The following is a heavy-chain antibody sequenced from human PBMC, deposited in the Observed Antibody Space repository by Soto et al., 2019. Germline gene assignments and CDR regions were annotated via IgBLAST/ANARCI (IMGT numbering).Heavy chain of an antibody. V-gene: IGHV3-11*01. CDR3: ARDLGGSSWYSDAFDI. D-gene: IGHD6-13*01. CDR1: GFTFSDYY. J-gene: IGHJ3*02. Sequence: VGSLRLSCAASGFTFSDYYMSWIRQAPGKGLEWVSYISSSGSTIYYADSVKGRFTISRDNAKNSLYLQMNSLRAEDTAVYYCARDLGGSSWYSDAFDIWGQGTMVTVSS. CDR2: ISSSGSTI.